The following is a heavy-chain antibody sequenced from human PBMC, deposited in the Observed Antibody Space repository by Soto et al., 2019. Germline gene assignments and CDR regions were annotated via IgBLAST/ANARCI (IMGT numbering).Heavy chain of an antibody. CDR1: GFTFRSYA. D-gene: IGHD5-12*01. CDR3: AKGVDIVATWITY. Sequence: GGSLRLSCAASGFTFRSYAMSWVRQAPGKGLEWVSAISGSGGSTYYADSVKGRFTISRGNSKNTLYLRMNSLRAEDTAVYYCAKGVDIVATWITYWGQGTLVTSPQ. V-gene: IGHV3-23*01. J-gene: IGHJ4*02. CDR2: ISGSGGST.